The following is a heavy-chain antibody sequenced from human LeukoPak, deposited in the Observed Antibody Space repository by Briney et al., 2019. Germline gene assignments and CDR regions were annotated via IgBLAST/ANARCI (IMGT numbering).Heavy chain of an antibody. J-gene: IGHJ4*02. CDR3: ARGRGYNSFDY. V-gene: IGHV4-39*07. CDR1: GGSFSSGDYY. CDR2: ISHSGST. D-gene: IGHD2/OR15-2a*01. Sequence: SETLSLTCTVSGGSFSSGDYYWGLIRQPPGRGLEWIGEISHSGSTNYNPSLKSRITISVDTSKNQFSLKLSSVTAADTAVYYCARGRGYNSFDYWGQGTLVTVSS.